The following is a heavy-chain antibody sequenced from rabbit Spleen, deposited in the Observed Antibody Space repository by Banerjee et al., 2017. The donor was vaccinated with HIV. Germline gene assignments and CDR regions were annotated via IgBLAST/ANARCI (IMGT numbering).Heavy chain of an antibody. CDR1: GFSFSSSYY. D-gene: IGHD8-1*01. CDR2: INAVTGKA. V-gene: IGHV1S45*01. CDR3: ARDTGSSFSTYGMDL. J-gene: IGHJ6*01. Sequence: QEQLVESGGGLVQPEGSLTLTCTASGFSFSSSYYVCWVRQAPGKGLEWIACINAVTGKAVYASWAKGRFTISKTSSTTVTLQMTSLTVADTATYFCARDTGSSFSTYGMDLWGPGTLVTVS.